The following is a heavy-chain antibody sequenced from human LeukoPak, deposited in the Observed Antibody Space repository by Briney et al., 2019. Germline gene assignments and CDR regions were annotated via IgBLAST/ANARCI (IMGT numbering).Heavy chain of an antibody. CDR1: GFTVSTIY. D-gene: IGHD3-16*01. Sequence: GGSLRLSCAASGFTVSTIYMSWVRQAPGKGLEWVSVIYSGGTTYYADSVKGRFIISRDNSKNTLYLQMNSLRAEDTAVYYCARARYNDHGGIGYWGQGTLVTVSS. V-gene: IGHV3-53*01. J-gene: IGHJ4*02. CDR3: ARARYNDHGGIGY. CDR2: IYSGGTT.